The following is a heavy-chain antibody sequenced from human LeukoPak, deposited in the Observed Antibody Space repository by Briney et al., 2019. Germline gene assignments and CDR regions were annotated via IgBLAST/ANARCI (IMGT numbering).Heavy chain of an antibody. CDR1: GGSFSGYY. CDR2: INHSGST. D-gene: IGHD2-2*02. J-gene: IGHJ6*02. CDR3: ARMGYCSSTSCYSIYLSYYYHYYGMDV. Sequence: PSETLSLTCAVYGGSFSGYYWSWIRQPPGKGLEWIGEINHSGSTNYNPSLKSRVTISVDTSKNQFSLKLSSVTAADTAVYYCARMGYCSSTSCYSIYLSYYYHYYGMDVWGQGTTVTVSS. V-gene: IGHV4-34*01.